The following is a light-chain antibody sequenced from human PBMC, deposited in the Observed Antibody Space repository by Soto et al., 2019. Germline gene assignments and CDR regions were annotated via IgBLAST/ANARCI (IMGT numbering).Light chain of an antibody. J-gene: IGKJ1*01. CDR3: QQYGSSGT. Sequence: EILLTQSPGTLSWSPGERATLSCGASQHIRRNYLACYKHKPGQAPRLLIYGASTRATGIPDRLSGSGSGTAFTLTISRMEPEDFAVYYCQQYGSSGTFGHGTKVDIK. CDR1: QHIRRNY. V-gene: IGKV3-20*01. CDR2: GAS.